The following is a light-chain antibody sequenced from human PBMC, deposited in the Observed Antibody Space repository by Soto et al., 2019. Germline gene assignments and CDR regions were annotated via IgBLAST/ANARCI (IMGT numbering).Light chain of an antibody. CDR3: QQRSHWIT. CDR2: DAS. Sequence: EIVLTQSPATLSLSPGERATLSCRASQSVGSYLAWYQQKPGQAPRLLIYDASNRATGIPARFSGSGSGTDFPLAISSLEPEDFAVYYCQQRSHWITFGQGTRLEIK. V-gene: IGKV3-11*01. J-gene: IGKJ5*01. CDR1: QSVGSY.